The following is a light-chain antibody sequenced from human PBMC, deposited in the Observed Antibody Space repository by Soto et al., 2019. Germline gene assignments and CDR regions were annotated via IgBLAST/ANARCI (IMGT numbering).Light chain of an antibody. CDR3: QQRSNWPPIT. CDR2: DTS. V-gene: IGKV3-11*01. Sequence: EIVLTQSPATLSLSPGERATLFCRASQGIGDTLAWYQHKPGQTPRLLIYDTSARAAGIPARFSGSGFGTDFTLTISSLEPEDAAVYYCQQRSNWPPITFGQGTRLEIK. J-gene: IGKJ5*01. CDR1: QGIGDT.